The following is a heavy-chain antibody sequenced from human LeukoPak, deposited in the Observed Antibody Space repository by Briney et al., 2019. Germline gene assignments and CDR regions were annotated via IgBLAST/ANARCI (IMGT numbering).Heavy chain of an antibody. CDR1: GFTFSSYG. J-gene: IGHJ6*03. CDR3: AKDGTVLLWFGEPSVNYYYYMDV. Sequence: PGGSLRLSCAASGFTFSSYGMSWVRQAPGKGLEWVSAISGSGGSTYYADSVKGRFTISRDNSKNTLYLQMNSLRAEDTAVYYCAKDGTVLLWFGEPSVNYYYYMDVWGKGTTVTISS. V-gene: IGHV3-23*01. D-gene: IGHD3-10*01. CDR2: ISGSGGST.